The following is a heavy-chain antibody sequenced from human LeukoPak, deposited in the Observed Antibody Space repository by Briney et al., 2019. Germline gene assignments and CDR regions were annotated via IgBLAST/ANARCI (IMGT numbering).Heavy chain of an antibody. J-gene: IGHJ4*02. Sequence: PSETLSLTCAVYGGSFSGYNWSWIRQPPGKGLEWIGEINHSGTTNYNPSLKSRVTISVDTSKNQFSLKMTSVTAADTAVYYCAREGSAVTNFDYWGQGTLVTVSS. V-gene: IGHV4-34*01. CDR3: AREGSAVTNFDY. CDR1: GGSFSGYN. D-gene: IGHD3-10*01. CDR2: INHSGTT.